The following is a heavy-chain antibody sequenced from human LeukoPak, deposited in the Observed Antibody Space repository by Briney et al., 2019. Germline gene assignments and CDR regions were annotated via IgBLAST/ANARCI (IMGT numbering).Heavy chain of an antibody. D-gene: IGHD6-13*01. CDR1: GFTFSSYE. V-gene: IGHV3-23*01. J-gene: IGHJ4*02. CDR2: ISDNGVKT. Sequence: GGSLRLSCAASGFTFSSYEMNWVRQAPGKGLEWVSAISDNGVKTYYADSVKGRFTISRDNSKNTLYLQMNSLRAEDTAVYYCARDWIGAAAGLRWGDYWGQGTLVTVSS. CDR3: ARDWIGAAAGLRWGDY.